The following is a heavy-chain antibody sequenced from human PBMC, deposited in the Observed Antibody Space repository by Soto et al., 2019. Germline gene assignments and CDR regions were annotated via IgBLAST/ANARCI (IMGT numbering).Heavy chain of an antibody. J-gene: IGHJ4*02. Sequence: XSVKVCGKASGYSFTYLDIDLVRQATGQGLEWMGWMEPSSGRTGYSQKFQGRVTMTGDTYINTAYMELSSLTSDDTAFYYCARGVTAGVDDWGQGTLVTVSS. CDR1: GYSFTYLD. V-gene: IGHV1-8*02. CDR3: ARGVTAGVDD. D-gene: IGHD1-26*01. CDR2: MEPSSGRT.